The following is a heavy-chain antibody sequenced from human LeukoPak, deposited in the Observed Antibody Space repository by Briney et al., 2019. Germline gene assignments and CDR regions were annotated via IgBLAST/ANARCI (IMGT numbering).Heavy chain of an antibody. CDR3: ARILPDYGYYGSGEDAFDI. Sequence: PSETLSLTCTVSGGSISSSSYYWGWIRQPPGKGLEWFGSIYYSGSTYYNPSLKSRVTISVDTSKNQFSLKLSSVTAADTAVYYCARILPDYGYYGSGEDAFDIWGQGTMVTVSS. V-gene: IGHV4-39*07. D-gene: IGHD3-10*01. J-gene: IGHJ3*02. CDR1: GGSISSSSYY. CDR2: IYYSGST.